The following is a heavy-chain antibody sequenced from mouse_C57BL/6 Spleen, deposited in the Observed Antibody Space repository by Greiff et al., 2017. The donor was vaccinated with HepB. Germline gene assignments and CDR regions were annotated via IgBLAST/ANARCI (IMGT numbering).Heavy chain of an antibody. CDR1: GYTFTDHT. CDR3: ASPLITTVVAFDY. CDR2: IYPRDGST. Sequence: VQGVESDAELVKPGASVKISCKVSGYTFTDHTIHWMKQRPEQGLEWIGYIYPRDGSTKYNEKFKGKATLTADKSSSTAYMQLNSLTSEDSAVYFCASPLITTVVAFDYWGQGTTLTVSS. D-gene: IGHD1-1*01. J-gene: IGHJ2*01. V-gene: IGHV1-78*01.